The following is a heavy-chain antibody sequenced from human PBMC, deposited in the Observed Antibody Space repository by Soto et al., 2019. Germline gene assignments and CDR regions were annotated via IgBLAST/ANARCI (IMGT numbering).Heavy chain of an antibody. J-gene: IGHJ4*02. CDR2: IYYSGST. V-gene: IGHV4-59*08. CDR1: GGSISSYD. Sequence: SQPLSLTSTVAGGSISSYDCSWIRQPPGKGLEWIGYIYYSGSTNYNPSLKSRVTISVDTSKNQFSLKLSSVTAAVTAVYYCARRYGSGFDYWGQGTLVTVSS. CDR3: ARRYGSGFDY. D-gene: IGHD3-10*01.